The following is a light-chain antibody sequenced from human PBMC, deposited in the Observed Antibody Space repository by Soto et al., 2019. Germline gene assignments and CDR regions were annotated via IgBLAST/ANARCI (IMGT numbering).Light chain of an antibody. V-gene: IGLV1-47*01. CDR3: AAWDDSLSGVV. CDR2: RNN. Sequence: QSVLTQPPSASGTPGQRVTISCSGSSSNIGSNYVYWYQQLPGTAPKLLIYRNNQRPSGVPDRFSGSKSGPSASLAISGLRSADEADYYCAAWDDSLSGVVFGGGTKLTVL. J-gene: IGLJ2*01. CDR1: SSNIGSNY.